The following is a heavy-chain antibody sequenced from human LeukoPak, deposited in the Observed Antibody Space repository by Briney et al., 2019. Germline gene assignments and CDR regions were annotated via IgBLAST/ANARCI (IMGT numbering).Heavy chain of an antibody. CDR1: GGSISSGDYY. J-gene: IGHJ5*02. D-gene: IGHD3-22*01. CDR2: IYYSGST. V-gene: IGHV4-30-4*01. CDR3: ARDGYYYDSSGWEDWFDP. Sequence: NTSETLSLTCTVSGGSISSGDYYWSWIRQPPGKGLEWIGYIYYSGSTYYNPSLKSRVTISVDTSKNQFSLKLSSVTAADTAVYYCARDGYYYDSSGWEDWFDPWGQGTLVTVSS.